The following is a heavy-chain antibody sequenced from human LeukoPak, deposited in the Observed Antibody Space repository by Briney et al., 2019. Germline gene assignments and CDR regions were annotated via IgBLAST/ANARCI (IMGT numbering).Heavy chain of an antibody. CDR3: ARGYSGYYFFYGMDV. J-gene: IGHJ6*02. CDR2: IYPGDSDI. D-gene: IGHD5-12*01. V-gene: IGHV5-51*01. Sequence: PGESLKISCKASGYTFTTYWIGWVRQMPGKGLEWMGIIYPGDSDIRYSPSFQGQVTISADKSISTAYLQWSSLKASDTATYYCARGYSGYYFFYGMDVWGQGTTVTVSS. CDR1: GYTFTTYW.